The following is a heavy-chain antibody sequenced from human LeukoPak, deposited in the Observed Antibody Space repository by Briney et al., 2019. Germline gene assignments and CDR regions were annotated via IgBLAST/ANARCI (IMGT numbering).Heavy chain of an antibody. CDR2: ISSNGGST. CDR3: ARGPPDRSTGYSSGWYNYFQH. Sequence: PGGSLRLSCAASGFTFSSYAMHWVRQAPGKGLEYVSAISSNGGSTYYGNSVKGRFTISRDNSKNTLYLQMGSLRAEDMAVYYCARGPPDRSTGYSSGWYNYFQHWGQGTLVTVSS. D-gene: IGHD6-19*01. CDR1: GFTFSSYA. J-gene: IGHJ1*01. V-gene: IGHV3-64*01.